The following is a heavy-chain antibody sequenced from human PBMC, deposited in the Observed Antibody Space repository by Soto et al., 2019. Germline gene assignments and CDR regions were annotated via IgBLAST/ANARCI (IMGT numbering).Heavy chain of an antibody. CDR2: ISGSGGST. D-gene: IGHD6-19*01. CDR1: GFTFSSYA. Sequence: PGGSLRLSCAASGFTFSSYAMSWVRQAPGKGLEWVSAISGSGGSTYYADSVKGRFTISRDNSKNTLYLQMNSLRAEDTAVYYCEQNEERHSSGWYSTDYWGQGTLVTVSS. CDR3: EQNEERHSSGWYSTDY. V-gene: IGHV3-23*01. J-gene: IGHJ4*02.